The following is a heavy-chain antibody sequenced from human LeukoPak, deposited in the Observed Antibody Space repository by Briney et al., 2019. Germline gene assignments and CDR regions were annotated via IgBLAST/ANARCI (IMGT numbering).Heavy chain of an antibody. V-gene: IGHV3-30*02. CDR1: GFTFRSYG. CDR3: AQDSYYYNIDV. J-gene: IGHJ6*03. CDR2: IGYDGSNK. Sequence: PGGSLRLSCAASGFTFRSYGMHWVRQAPGKGLEWGTFIGYDGSNKYYTDSVKGRFTISRDNSKNTLYLQMNSLRAEDTAIYYCAQDSYYYNIDVWGKGTTVTVSS.